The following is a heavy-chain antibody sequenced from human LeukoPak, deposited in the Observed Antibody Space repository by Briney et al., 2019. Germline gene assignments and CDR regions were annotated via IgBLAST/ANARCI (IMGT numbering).Heavy chain of an antibody. CDR3: ARGLYGYGHTFDY. D-gene: IGHD5-12*01. CDR2: MNPNSGST. J-gene: IGHJ4*02. Sequence: ASVKVSCKASGYTFTSYDINWVRQATGQGLEWMGWMNPNSGSTGYAQKFQGRVTMTRSTPISTAHMELSSLRSEDTAVYYCARGLYGYGHTFDYWGQGTLVTVSS. V-gene: IGHV1-8*01. CDR1: GYTFTSYD.